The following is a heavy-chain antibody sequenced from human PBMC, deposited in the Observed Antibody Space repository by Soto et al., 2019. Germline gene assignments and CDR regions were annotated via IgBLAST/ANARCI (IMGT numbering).Heavy chain of an antibody. CDR3: ARADCGGQCACDY. J-gene: IGHJ4*02. D-gene: IGHD2-21*01. Sequence: GGSLRLSCTASGFTFGTYTMHWVRQAPGKGLEWVAGIWYDGRIGNYADSVKGRFSISRDNSKNTVALHMNSLRVEDTAIYYCARADCGGQCACDYWGQGALVTVSS. CDR1: GFTFGTYT. V-gene: IGHV3-33*01. CDR2: IWYDGRIG.